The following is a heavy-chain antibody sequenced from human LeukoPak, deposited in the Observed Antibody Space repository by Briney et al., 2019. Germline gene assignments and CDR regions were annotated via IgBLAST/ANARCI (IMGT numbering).Heavy chain of an antibody. D-gene: IGHD2-2*01. V-gene: IGHV4-31*03. CDR1: GGSISSGNFY. Sequence: PPETLSFTCTVSGGSISSGNFYWRWPRQHPGKGLEWIGYIHYSRGTDYNPSLRSRVTISSDTSNNQFSLKLSSVTAADTAVYYCVRSGGYQGGYWGQGTLVTVSS. CDR3: VRSGGYQGGY. J-gene: IGHJ4*02. CDR2: IHYSRGT.